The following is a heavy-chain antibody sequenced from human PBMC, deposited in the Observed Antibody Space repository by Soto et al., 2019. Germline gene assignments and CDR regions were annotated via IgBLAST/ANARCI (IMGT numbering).Heavy chain of an antibody. V-gene: IGHV4-31*03. D-gene: IGHD6-19*01. CDR3: ARGARVAGTFRPPGAADY. CDR2: IYYSGGT. CDR1: GGSISSGGYY. Sequence: QVQLQESGPGLVKPSQTLSLTCTVSGGSISSGGYYWSWIRQHPGKGLEWIGYIYYSGGTYYNPSLKSRVTISVDTSKNQFSLKLSSVTAADTAVYYCARGARVAGTFRPPGAADYWGQGTLVTVSS. J-gene: IGHJ4*02.